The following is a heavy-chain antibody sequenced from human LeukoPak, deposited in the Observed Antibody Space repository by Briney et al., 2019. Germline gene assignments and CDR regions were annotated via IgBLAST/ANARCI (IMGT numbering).Heavy chain of an antibody. D-gene: IGHD2-15*01. J-gene: IGHJ4*02. V-gene: IGHV5-51*01. Sequence: LGESLKISCKGSGYSFTTYWIGWVRQMPGKGLEWMGIIYPGDSDTKYSPSFQGQVTISADKSINTAYLQWSSLKASDTAMYYCARRYCSGGSCYSNFDYWGQGTLVTVSS. CDR1: GYSFTTYW. CDR2: IYPGDSDT. CDR3: ARRYCSGGSCYSNFDY.